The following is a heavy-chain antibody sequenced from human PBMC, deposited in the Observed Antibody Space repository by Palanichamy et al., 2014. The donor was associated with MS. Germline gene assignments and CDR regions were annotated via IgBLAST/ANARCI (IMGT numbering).Heavy chain of an antibody. CDR2: ISGSGGST. Sequence: EVQLLESGGGLVQPGGSLRLSCAASGFTFSNYAMSWVRQAPGKGLEWVSDISGSGGSTYYADSVKGRFTISRDNYQNTLYLQMNSLRAEDTVLYYCDERGVWNAYHHDYFDYWGQGTLVTVSS. CDR3: DERGVWNAYHHDYFDY. J-gene: IGHJ4*02. V-gene: IGHV3-23*01. D-gene: IGHD3-3*01. CDR1: GFTFSNYA.